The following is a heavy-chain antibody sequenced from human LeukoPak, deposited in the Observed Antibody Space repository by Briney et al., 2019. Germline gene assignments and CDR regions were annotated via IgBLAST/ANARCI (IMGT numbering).Heavy chain of an antibody. V-gene: IGHV1-2*02. J-gene: IGHJ4*02. Sequence: ASVKVSCKASGYTFTGYYMHWVRQAPGQGLEWMGWINPNSGGTNYAQKFQGRVTMTRDTSISTAYMELSRLRSDDKAVYYCASSVWFGELFSFNYWGQGTLVTVSS. CDR2: INPNSGGT. CDR3: ASSVWFGELFSFNY. CDR1: GYTFTGYY. D-gene: IGHD3-10*01.